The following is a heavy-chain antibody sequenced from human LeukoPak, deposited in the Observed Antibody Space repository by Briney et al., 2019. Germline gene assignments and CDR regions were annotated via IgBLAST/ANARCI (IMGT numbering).Heavy chain of an antibody. J-gene: IGHJ5*02. Sequence: KPSETLSLTCTVSGGSISSSSYYWGWIRQPPGKGLEWIGSIYYSGSTYYNPSLKSRVTISVDTSKNQFSLKLSSVTAADTAVYYCAMRRLVRSYGSGSYGAAGESWFDPWGQGTLVTVSS. D-gene: IGHD3-10*01. V-gene: IGHV4-39*01. CDR1: GGSISSSSYY. CDR3: AMRRLVRSYGSGSYGAAGESWFDP. CDR2: IYYSGST.